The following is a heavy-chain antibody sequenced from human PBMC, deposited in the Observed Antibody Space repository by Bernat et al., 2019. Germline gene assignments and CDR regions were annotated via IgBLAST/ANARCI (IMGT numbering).Heavy chain of an antibody. CDR1: GGSISSGSYY. V-gene: IGHV4-39*01. J-gene: IGHJ4*02. D-gene: IGHD2-15*01. CDR3: ARRRGGSSECDY. Sequence: QLQMQESGPGLVKPSETLSLTCTVSGGSISSGSYYWTWIRQPPGKGLEWIGNIYNSGSTYYSPSLQSRVTISVDTSKNQFSLKLTSVTAADTAVYYCARRRGGSSECDYWGQGTLVTVSS. CDR2: IYNSGST.